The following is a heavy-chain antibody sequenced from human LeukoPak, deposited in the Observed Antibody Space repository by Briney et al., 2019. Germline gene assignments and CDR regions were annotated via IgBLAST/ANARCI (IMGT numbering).Heavy chain of an antibody. CDR2: INSDGSST. CDR1: GFTFSIYW. J-gene: IGHJ6*03. CDR3: ARAGAPLSYYLMDV. V-gene: IGHV3-74*01. Sequence: QPGGSLRLSCAASGFTFSIYWMHWVRQAPGKGLVWVSRINSDGSSTSYADSVKGRFTISRDNAKNTLYLQMSSLRAEDTAVYYCARAGAPLSYYLMDVWGKGTTVTVSS. D-gene: IGHD1-26*01.